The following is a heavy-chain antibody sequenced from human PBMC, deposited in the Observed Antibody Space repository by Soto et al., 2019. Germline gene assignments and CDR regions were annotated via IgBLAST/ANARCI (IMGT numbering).Heavy chain of an antibody. V-gene: IGHV2-5*01. CDR1: GFSLSTSGVG. D-gene: IGHD6-13*01. CDR2: IYWNDDK. J-gene: IGHJ4*02. Sequence: QITLKESGPTLVKPTQTLTLTCTFYGFSLSTSGVGVGWIRQPPGKALEWLALIYWNDDKRYSPSLKSRLTITKDTSKNQVVLTMTNMDPVDTDTYYCAHTPIAAAGPQLDYWGQGTLVTVSS. CDR3: AHTPIAAAGPQLDY.